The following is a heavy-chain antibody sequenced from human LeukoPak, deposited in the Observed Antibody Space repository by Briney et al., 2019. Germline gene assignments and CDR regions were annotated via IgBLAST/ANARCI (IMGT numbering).Heavy chain of an antibody. Sequence: GGSLRLSCAASGFTFRDYYMSWIRQAPGKGLEWVSYISTGGSTIFYADSVKGRFTISRDNSKSTLYIQMNSLRAEDTAVYYCARAKPKNMVRGLIMRRESRYYFDYWGQGTLVTVSS. CDR3: ARAKPKNMVRGLIMRRESRYYFDY. CDR1: GFTFRDYY. D-gene: IGHD3-10*01. J-gene: IGHJ4*02. V-gene: IGHV3-11*01. CDR2: ISTGGSTI.